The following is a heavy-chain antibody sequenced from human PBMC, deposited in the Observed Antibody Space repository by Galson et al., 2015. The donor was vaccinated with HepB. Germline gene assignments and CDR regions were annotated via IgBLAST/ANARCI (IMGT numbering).Heavy chain of an antibody. CDR2: ISKDGNNK. V-gene: IGHV3-30*03. CDR1: GFTFSSYA. Sequence: SLRLSCAASGFTFSSYAMSWVRQAPGKGLEWVAVISKDGNNKYYADSVKGRFSISRDNSKNTIYLQMNSLRPEDTAVYYCVRDLYDFVWGSFLHWGQGTLVTVSS. CDR3: VRDLYDFVWGSFLH. J-gene: IGHJ4*02. D-gene: IGHD3-16*01.